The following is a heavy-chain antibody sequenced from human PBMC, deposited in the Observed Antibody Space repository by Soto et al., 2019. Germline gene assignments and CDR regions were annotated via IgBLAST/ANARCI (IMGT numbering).Heavy chain of an antibody. J-gene: IGHJ5*02. V-gene: IGHV4-39*01. Sequence: PSGTLSLTCTVSGGSISSSTYYWGWIRQPPGKGLEWIGSIYYTGNTYYNPSLKSRVTISIDTSKNQFSLKLTSVTAADTAVYYCARTRQHYYDGSGYLSSMWFDPWGQGTLVTVSS. CDR3: ARTRQHYYDGSGYLSSMWFDP. CDR2: IYYTGNT. CDR1: GGSISSSTYY. D-gene: IGHD3-22*01.